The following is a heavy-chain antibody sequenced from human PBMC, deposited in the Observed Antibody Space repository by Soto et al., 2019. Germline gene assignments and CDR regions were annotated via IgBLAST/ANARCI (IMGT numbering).Heavy chain of an antibody. V-gene: IGHV4-31*03. J-gene: IGHJ5*02. Sequence: SETLSLTCTVSGGSISSGDYYWSWIRQHPGKGLEWIGYIHYTGSTYYNPSLKSRLTISLDTSKNQFSLKLSSVTAADTAVYYCAGESPQLRFLTPWGQGTLVTVSS. CDR3: AGESPQLRFLTP. CDR2: IHYTGST. D-gene: IGHD3-3*01. CDR1: GGSISSGDYY.